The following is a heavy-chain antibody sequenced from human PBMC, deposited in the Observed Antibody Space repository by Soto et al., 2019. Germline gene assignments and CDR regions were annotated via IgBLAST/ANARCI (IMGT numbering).Heavy chain of an antibody. CDR1: RGTFSYNT. J-gene: IGHJ4*02. CDR2: VIPMVGMS. Sequence: QVQLVQSGAEVKKPGSSVKVSCTASRGTFSYNTISWVRQAPGQGLEWMGRVIPMVGMSSYAQKFQGRLTITADKSTSTFYMVLNSLRPEDTAVYYCATNYGSGSTHFDYWGQGTLVTVSS. D-gene: IGHD3-10*01. CDR3: ATNYGSGSTHFDY. V-gene: IGHV1-69*02.